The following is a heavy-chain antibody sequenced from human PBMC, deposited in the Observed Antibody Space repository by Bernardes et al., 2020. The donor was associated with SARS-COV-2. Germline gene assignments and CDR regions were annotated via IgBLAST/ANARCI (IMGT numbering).Heavy chain of an antibody. D-gene: IGHD3-22*01. J-gene: IGHJ6*02. CDR1: GGSISSYY. CDR3: ARCLEGNYYDSSGEDYYGMDV. Sequence: SETLSLTCTVSGGSISSYYWSWIRQPPGKGLEWIGYIYYSGSTHYNPSLKSRVTISVDTSKNQFSLKLSSVTAADTAVYYCARCLEGNYYDSSGEDYYGMDVWGQGTTVTVSS. V-gene: IGHV4-59*08. CDR2: IYYSGST.